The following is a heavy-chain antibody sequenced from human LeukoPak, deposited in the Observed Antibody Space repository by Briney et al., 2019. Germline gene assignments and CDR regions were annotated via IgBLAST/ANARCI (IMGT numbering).Heavy chain of an antibody. J-gene: IGHJ4*02. D-gene: IGHD7-27*01. Sequence: GGSLRLSCAASGFTFSSYSMNWVRQAPGKGLEWVSYISSSSSTIYYADSVKGRFTISRDNAKNSLYLQMNSLRAEDTVVYYCAREGLGIAAYYFDYWGQGTLVTVSS. CDR1: GFTFSSYS. CDR2: ISSSSSTI. V-gene: IGHV3-48*04. CDR3: AREGLGIAAYYFDY.